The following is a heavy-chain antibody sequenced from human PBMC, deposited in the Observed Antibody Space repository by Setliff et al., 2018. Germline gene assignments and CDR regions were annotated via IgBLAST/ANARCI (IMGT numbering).Heavy chain of an antibody. CDR2: IWHDGGNK. J-gene: IGHJ4*02. V-gene: IGHV3-33*08. D-gene: IGHD2-15*01. CDR1: GFTFSNYR. Sequence: GGSLRLSCAASGFTFSNYRMHWVRQAPGKGLEWVAVIWHDGGNKYHADSVKGRFTISRDISKSTLYLHMNSLRPEDTAVYYCARTCSGSGCYAGLESWGQGTPVTVSS. CDR3: ARTCSGSGCYAGLES.